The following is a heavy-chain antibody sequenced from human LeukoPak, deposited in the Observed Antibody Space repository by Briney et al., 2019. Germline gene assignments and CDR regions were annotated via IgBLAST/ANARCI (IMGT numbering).Heavy chain of an antibody. CDR2: IYHGGSA. J-gene: IGHJ4*02. Sequence: SETLSLTCTVSGYSISSGYYWGWIRQPPGKGLEWIGNIYHGGSAFYNPSLKSRVTILLDTSKNQFSLNLSSVTAADTALYFWARSSSSWYDGETDYWGQGTLVTVSS. D-gene: IGHD6-13*01. CDR1: GYSISSGYY. CDR3: ARSSSSWYDGETDY. V-gene: IGHV4-38-2*02.